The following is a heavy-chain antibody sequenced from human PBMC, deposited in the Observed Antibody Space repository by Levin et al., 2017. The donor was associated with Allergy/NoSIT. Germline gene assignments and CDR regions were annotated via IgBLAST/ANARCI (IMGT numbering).Heavy chain of an antibody. D-gene: IGHD4-17*01. V-gene: IGHV2-70*11. CDR1: GFSLNTTGMC. Sequence: ESGPTLVKPTQTLTLTCTLSGFSLNTTGMCVSWIRQPPGKALEWLARTDWDDDKYYSPSLKTRLTISKDTSKNQVVLTMTNMDPVDTATYYCARPNFGDYYYAMDVWGHGTTVTVSS. CDR2: TDWDDDK. J-gene: IGHJ6*02. CDR3: ARPNFGDYYYAMDV.